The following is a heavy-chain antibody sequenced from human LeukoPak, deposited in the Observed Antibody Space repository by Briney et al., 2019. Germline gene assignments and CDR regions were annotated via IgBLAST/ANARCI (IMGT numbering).Heavy chain of an antibody. J-gene: IGHJ5*02. Sequence: ASVKVSFKASGYTFTSYGISWVRQAPGQGLEWMGWISAYNGNTNYAQKLQGRVTMTTDTSTSTAYMELRSLRSDDTAVYYCARDLQEWLVRKDWFDPWGQGTLVTVSS. D-gene: IGHD6-19*01. CDR2: ISAYNGNT. CDR1: GYTFTSYG. CDR3: ARDLQEWLVRKDWFDP. V-gene: IGHV1-18*01.